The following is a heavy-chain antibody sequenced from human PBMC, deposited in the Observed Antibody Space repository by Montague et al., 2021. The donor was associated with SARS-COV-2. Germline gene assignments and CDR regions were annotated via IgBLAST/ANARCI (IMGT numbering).Heavy chain of an antibody. D-gene: IGHD3-9*01. CDR2: INHSGTT. Sequence: SETLSLTCAVYGGSFSGYYWSWIRQSPGKGLEWIGEINHSGTTNYNPSLESRVIISADTSKNQFSLKTSSVTAADTAVYYCARSQLYYDLLTGFSESYYFDYWGQGTLATVSS. V-gene: IGHV4-34*01. J-gene: IGHJ4*02. CDR1: GGSFSGYY. CDR3: ARSQLYYDLLTGFSESYYFDY.